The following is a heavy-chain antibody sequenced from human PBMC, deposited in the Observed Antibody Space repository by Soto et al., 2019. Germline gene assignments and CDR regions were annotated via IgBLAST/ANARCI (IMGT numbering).Heavy chain of an antibody. CDR1: GYTFTSYG. J-gene: IGHJ4*02. D-gene: IGHD3-16*02. V-gene: IGHV1-18*01. CDR2: ISAYNGNT. Sequence: QVQLVQSGAEVKKPGASVKVSCKASGYTFTSYGISWARQAPGQGLEWMGWISAYNGNTNYAQKLQGRVTMTTDTSTSTAYMELRSLRSDDTAVYYCARAYYDYIWGSYRQYYFDYWGQGTLVTVSS. CDR3: ARAYYDYIWGSYRQYYFDY.